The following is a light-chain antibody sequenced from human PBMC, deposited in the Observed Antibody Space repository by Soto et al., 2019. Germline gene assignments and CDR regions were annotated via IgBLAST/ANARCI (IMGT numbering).Light chain of an antibody. Sequence: QPVLTQPPSASGTPGQRVTISCSGSSSNIGSNTVNWYQQLPGTAPKLLIYSNNQRPSGVPDRFSGSKSGTSAALAISGLGYEAEYDYDSGDSGLSVLGVVFGGGTKLTVL. V-gene: IGLV1-44*01. CDR1: SSNIGSNT. CDR2: SNN. J-gene: IGLJ2*01. CDR3: GDSGLSVLGVV.